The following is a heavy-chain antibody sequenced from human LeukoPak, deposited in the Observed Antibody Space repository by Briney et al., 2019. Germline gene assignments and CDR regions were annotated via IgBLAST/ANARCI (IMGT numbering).Heavy chain of an antibody. V-gene: IGHV1-18*01. CDR3: AIFPPSLGPQLLWFGAPDAFDI. CDR2: ISAYNGNT. J-gene: IGHJ3*02. Sequence: ASVKVSCKASGYTFTSYGISWVRQAPGQGLEWMGWISAYNGNTNYAQKLQGRVTMTTDTSTSTAYMELRSLRSDDTAVYYCAIFPPSLGPQLLWFGAPDAFDIWGQGTMVTVSS. CDR1: GYTFTSYG. D-gene: IGHD3-10*01.